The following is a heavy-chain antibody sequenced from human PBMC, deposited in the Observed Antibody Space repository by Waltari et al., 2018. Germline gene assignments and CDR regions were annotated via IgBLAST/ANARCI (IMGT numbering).Heavy chain of an antibody. CDR1: AFTFNIYT. CDR3: ARHLRPYCVGDCYSGLAY. J-gene: IGHJ4*02. Sequence: EVQLVESGGGFVQPGGSLRLSCAASAFTFNIYTMIWVRQAPGKGLEWIAYISSSSSAIYHADSVEGRFTISRDNAKNSLYLQMSSLRAEDTAVYYCARHLRPYCVGDCYSGLAYWGQGTLVTVSS. V-gene: IGHV3-48*04. CDR2: ISSSSSAI. D-gene: IGHD2-21*01.